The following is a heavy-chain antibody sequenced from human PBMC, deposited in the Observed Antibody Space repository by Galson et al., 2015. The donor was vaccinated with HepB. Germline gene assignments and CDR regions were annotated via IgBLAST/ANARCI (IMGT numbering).Heavy chain of an antibody. J-gene: IGHJ6*02. V-gene: IGHV1-46*01. CDR3: ARAGLPPYYYYGMDV. CDR1: GYTFTSYG. CDR2: ISPSGGST. Sequence: SVKVSCKASGYTFTSYGISWVRQAPGRGLEWMGIISPSGGSTSYPQKFQGRVTMTRDTSTSTVYMELSSLRSEDTAVYYCARAGLPPYYYYGMDVWGQGTTVTVSS. D-gene: IGHD4-11*01.